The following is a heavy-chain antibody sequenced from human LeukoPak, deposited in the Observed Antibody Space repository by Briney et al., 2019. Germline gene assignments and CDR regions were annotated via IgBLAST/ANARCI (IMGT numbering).Heavy chain of an antibody. Sequence: SVKVACKASGGTFSSYAISWVRQAPGQGLEWMGGIIPIFGTANYAQKFQGRVTITADESTSTAYMELSSLRSEDTAVYYCARGTAGKESSGYYGDNWFDPWGQGTLVTVSS. CDR1: GGTFSSYA. D-gene: IGHD3-22*01. CDR3: ARGTAGKESSGYYGDNWFDP. V-gene: IGHV1-69*13. CDR2: IIPIFGTA. J-gene: IGHJ5*02.